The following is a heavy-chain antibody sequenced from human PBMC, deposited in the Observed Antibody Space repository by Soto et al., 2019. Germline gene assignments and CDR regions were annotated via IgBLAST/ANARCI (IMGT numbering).Heavy chain of an antibody. D-gene: IGHD2-2*01. CDR1: VYTFTSND. CDR2: MNPNSGNT. CDR3: ARIRYQLLYYYYYMDV. V-gene: IGHV1-8*01. J-gene: IGHJ6*03. Sequence: ASVKVSCKASVYTFTSNDINWVRQATGQGLEWMGWMNPNSGNTGYAQKFQGRVTMTRNTSISTAYMELSSLRSEDTAVYYCARIRYQLLYYYYYMDVWGKGTTVTVSS.